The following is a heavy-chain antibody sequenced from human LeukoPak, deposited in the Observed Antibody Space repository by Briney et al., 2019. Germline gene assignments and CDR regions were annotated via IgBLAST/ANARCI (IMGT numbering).Heavy chain of an antibody. J-gene: IGHJ6*03. V-gene: IGHV3-30*02. Sequence: GGSLRLSCAASGFTFSNYGIHWVRQAPGKGLEWVTFMQYDGSDIFYADSVKGRFTISRDNSKNTVYLQMNSLRTDDTAVYFCAREFRGAYYYMDVWGKGTTVTVSS. CDR2: MQYDGSDI. CDR3: AREFRGAYYYMDV. D-gene: IGHD3-16*01. CDR1: GFTFSNYG.